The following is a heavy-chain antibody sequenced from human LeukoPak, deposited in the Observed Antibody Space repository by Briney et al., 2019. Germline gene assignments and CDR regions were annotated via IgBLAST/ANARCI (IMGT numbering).Heavy chain of an antibody. D-gene: IGHD5-12*01. CDR3: ARDAGNSGYGCDL. J-gene: IGHJ5*02. Sequence: GGSLRLSCAASGFIFSQYSMNWVRQVPGKGLEWVSHIRSSSETFYADSVKGRFTISRDNARNSLYLQMNNLRGEDTAIYYCARDAGNSGYGCDLWGQGTLVTVSS. CDR2: IRSSSET. CDR1: GFIFSQYS. V-gene: IGHV3-48*01.